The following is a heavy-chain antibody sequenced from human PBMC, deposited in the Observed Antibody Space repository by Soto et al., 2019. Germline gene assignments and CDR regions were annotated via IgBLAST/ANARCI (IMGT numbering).Heavy chain of an antibody. Sequence: QAQLVQSGAEVKKPGASVKISCKASGYTFIHYYIHWVRQAPGQGLEWMAIINPNGGSTNYAQKFQGRVTVTSDTSTTTVSMELNSLESDDTAVYFCARSLLQGDFWGQGTLVTVSS. V-gene: IGHV1-46*01. D-gene: IGHD2-21*01. CDR1: GYTFIHYY. J-gene: IGHJ4*02. CDR2: INPNGGST. CDR3: ARSLLQGDF.